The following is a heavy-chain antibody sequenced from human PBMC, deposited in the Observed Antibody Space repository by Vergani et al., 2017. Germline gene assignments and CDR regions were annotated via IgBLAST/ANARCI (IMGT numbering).Heavy chain of an antibody. CDR1: GGSFSGYY. J-gene: IGHJ6*03. V-gene: IGHV4-34*01. CDR3: ARGRCIAARLPSSRSSYYYYYMDV. Sequence: QVQLQQWCAGLLKPSETLSLTCAVYGGSFSGYYCSWIRQPPGKGLEWSGAINHSVSTNYNPSLKSRVTISVDTSKNQFSLKLSSVTTADTAVYYCARGRCIAARLPSSRSSYYYYYMDVWGKGTTVTVPS. CDR2: INHSVST. D-gene: IGHD6-6*01.